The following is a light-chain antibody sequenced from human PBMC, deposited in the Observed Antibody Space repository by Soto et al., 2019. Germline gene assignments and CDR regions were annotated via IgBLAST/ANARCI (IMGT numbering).Light chain of an antibody. CDR3: QQYSTYLT. CDR1: QSVSNW. CDR2: YAS. Sequence: DLQMTQSPSTLSASVGDRVSITCRASQSVSNWLAWYQQQPGKVPKLLIYYASKWGNGVPSRFSGSVSGTEFTLSITSLQPDDFATYYCQQYSTYLTFGQGTKVEI. V-gene: IGKV1-5*01. J-gene: IGKJ1*01.